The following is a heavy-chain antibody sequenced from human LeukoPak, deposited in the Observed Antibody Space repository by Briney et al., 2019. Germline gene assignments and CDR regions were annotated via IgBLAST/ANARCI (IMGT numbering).Heavy chain of an antibody. CDR3: AREKGLALTETFDY. V-gene: IGHV5-51*01. CDR2: FYTADSNT. Sequence: GESLKISCTVSGYCFTFYWIGWVRHLRGKGLEWMGIFYTADSNTRYSPSLQGQVTISADKSMSTAFLQRSSLEASDTAIYYCAREKGLALTETFDYWGQGTLVAVSS. CDR1: GYCFTFYW. D-gene: IGHD1-20*01. J-gene: IGHJ4*02.